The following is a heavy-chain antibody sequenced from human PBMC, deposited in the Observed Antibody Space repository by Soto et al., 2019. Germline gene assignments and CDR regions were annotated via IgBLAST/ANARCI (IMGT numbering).Heavy chain of an antibody. Sequence: GESLKSSCTGFGYTFTTFWIGWVRQVPGKGLEWMGIIYPGDSETKYSPDFEGQVTISADRSTNTAYLQWRSLRASDTAMYYCARLGFPGAIYFDSWGLGTLVTVSS. CDR2: IYPGDSET. CDR1: GYTFTTFW. J-gene: IGHJ4*02. CDR3: ARLGFPGAIYFDS. V-gene: IGHV5-51*01.